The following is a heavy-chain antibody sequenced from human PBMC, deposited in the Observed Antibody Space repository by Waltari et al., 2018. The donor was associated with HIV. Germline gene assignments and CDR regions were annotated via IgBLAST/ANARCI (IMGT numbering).Heavy chain of an antibody. CDR3: AALGSFYS. Sequence: EVQLVESGGGLVQPGGSLRLSCAASGFTFSTYDMHWVRQATGKGLDGVSTIAPAGDTYYPGSVKGRFTISRENAKNSLYLQMNSLRAEDTAVYYCAALGSFYSWGQGTLVTVSS. D-gene: IGHD1-26*01. CDR1: GFTFSTYD. V-gene: IGHV3-13*01. J-gene: IGHJ5*01. CDR2: IAPAGDT.